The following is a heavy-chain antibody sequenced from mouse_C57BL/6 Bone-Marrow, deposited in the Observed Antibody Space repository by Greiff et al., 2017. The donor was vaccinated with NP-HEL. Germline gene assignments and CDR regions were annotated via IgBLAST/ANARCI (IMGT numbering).Heavy chain of an antibody. Sequence: EVQLVESGPGLVKPSQSLSLTCSVTGYSITSGYYWNWIRQFPGNKLEWMGYISYDGSNNYNPSLKNRISITPDTSKNQFFLKLNSVTTEDTATYYGARDQTTVVPYLYFDVWGTGTTVTVSS. CDR3: ARDQTTVVPYLYFDV. CDR2: ISYDGSN. V-gene: IGHV3-6*01. CDR1: GYSITSGYY. D-gene: IGHD1-1*01. J-gene: IGHJ1*03.